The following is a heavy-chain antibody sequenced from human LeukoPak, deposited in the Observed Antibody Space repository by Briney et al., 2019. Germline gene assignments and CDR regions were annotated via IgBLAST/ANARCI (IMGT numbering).Heavy chain of an antibody. Sequence: GGSLRLSCAASGFTFSSYGMHWVRQAPGKGLEWVAFIRYDGSNKYYADSVKGRFTVSRDNAKNSLYLQMNSLRVDDTAVYYCANYYNSGPQGDYWGQGTLVTVSS. D-gene: IGHD3-10*01. CDR2: IRYDGSNK. CDR1: GFTFSSYG. V-gene: IGHV3-30*02. CDR3: ANYYNSGPQGDY. J-gene: IGHJ4*02.